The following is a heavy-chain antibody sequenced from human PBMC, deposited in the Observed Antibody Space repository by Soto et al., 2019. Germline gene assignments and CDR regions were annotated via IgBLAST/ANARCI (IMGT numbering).Heavy chain of an antibody. V-gene: IGHV1-46*03. CDR1: GYTFTSYY. D-gene: IGHD3-9*01. J-gene: IGHJ6*03. Sequence: ASVKVSCKASGYTFTSYYMHWVRQAPGQGLEWMGIINPSGGSTSYAQKFQGRVTMTRDTSTSTVYMELSSLRSEDTAVYYCARVFSVFLTVYSPYYTSYRDVGGKGTRVTFP. CDR2: INPSGGST. CDR3: ARVFSVFLTVYSPYYTSYRDV.